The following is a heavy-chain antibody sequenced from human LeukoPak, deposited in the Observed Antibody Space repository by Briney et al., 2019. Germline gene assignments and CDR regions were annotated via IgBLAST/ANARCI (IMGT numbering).Heavy chain of an antibody. CDR2: IYPRDGST. CDR1: GYTFTSNY. Sequence: ASVKVSCRASGYTFTSNYIHWVRQAPGQGLEWMGMIYPRDGSTSYTQKFQGRVTVTRDTSTSTVHMELSGLRSEDTAVYYCARDQEGFDYWGQGTLVTVSS. V-gene: IGHV1-46*01. J-gene: IGHJ4*02. CDR3: ARDQEGFDY.